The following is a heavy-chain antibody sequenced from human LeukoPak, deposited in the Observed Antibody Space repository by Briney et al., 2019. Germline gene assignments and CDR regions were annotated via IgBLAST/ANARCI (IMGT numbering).Heavy chain of an antibody. J-gene: IGHJ6*04. Sequence: GGSLRLSCSASRFTFSSYAMHWVRQAPGKGLEXXXAISSNGGSTYYADSVKGRFTISRDNSKNTLYLQMSSLRAEDTAVYYCVKVKYCSGGSCYGSYGMDVWGKGTTVTVSS. CDR2: ISSNGGST. CDR1: RFTFSSYA. V-gene: IGHV3-64D*06. CDR3: VKVKYCSGGSCYGSYGMDV. D-gene: IGHD2-15*01.